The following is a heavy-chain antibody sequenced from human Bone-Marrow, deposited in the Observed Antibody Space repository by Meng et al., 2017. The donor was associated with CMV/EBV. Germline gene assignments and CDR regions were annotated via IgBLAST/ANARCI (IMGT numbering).Heavy chain of an antibody. CDR2: INSDGSST. J-gene: IGHJ4*02. V-gene: IGHV3-74*01. CDR3: ARARYCSGGSCYHY. Sequence: GESLKISCAASGFSFSFYGVTWVRQAPGKGLVWVSRINSDGSSTSYADSVKGRFTISRDNAKNTLYLQMNSLRAEDTAVYYCARARYCSGGSCYHYWGQGTLVTVSS. CDR1: GFSFSFYG. D-gene: IGHD2-15*01.